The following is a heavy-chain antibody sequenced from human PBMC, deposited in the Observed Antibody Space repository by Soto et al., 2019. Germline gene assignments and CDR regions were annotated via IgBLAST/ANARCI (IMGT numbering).Heavy chain of an antibody. D-gene: IGHD4-17*01. CDR3: ARDHYGDYGYGMDV. CDR2: IYYSGST. Sequence: PSETLSLTCTVSGGSISRGGYYWSWIRQHPGKGLEWIGYIYYSGSTYYNPSLKSRVTISVDTSKNQFSLKLSSVTAADTAVYYCARDHYGDYGYGMDVWGQGTTVTVSS. V-gene: IGHV4-31*03. CDR1: GGSISRGGYY. J-gene: IGHJ6*02.